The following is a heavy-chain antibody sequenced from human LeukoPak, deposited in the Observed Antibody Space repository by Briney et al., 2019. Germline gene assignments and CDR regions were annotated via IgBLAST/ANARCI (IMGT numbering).Heavy chain of an antibody. CDR1: GFTFSSYE. Sequence: GGSLRLSCAASGFTFSSYEMNWVRQAPGKGLEWVSYISSSGSTIYYADSVKGRFTISRDNAKNSLYLQMNSLRAEDTAVYYCARGWYNSGYYCDYWGQGTLVTVSS. CDR2: ISSSGSTI. J-gene: IGHJ4*02. V-gene: IGHV3-48*03. CDR3: ARGWYNSGYYCDY. D-gene: IGHD6-19*01.